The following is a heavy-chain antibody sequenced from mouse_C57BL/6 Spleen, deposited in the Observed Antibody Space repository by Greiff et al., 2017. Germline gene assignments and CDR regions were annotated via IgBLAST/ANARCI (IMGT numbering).Heavy chain of an antibody. J-gene: IGHJ1*03. CDR2: ISSGGSYT. V-gene: IGHV5-6*01. Sequence: DVQLQESGGDLVKPGGSLKLSCAASGFTFSSYGMSWVRQTPDKRLEWVATISSGGSYTYYPDSVKGRFTISRDNAKNTLYLQRSRLKAEDTAMYYCAREGGGNYWYFDVWGTGTTVTVAS. D-gene: IGHD2-1*01. CDR3: AREGGGNYWYFDV. CDR1: GFTFSSYG.